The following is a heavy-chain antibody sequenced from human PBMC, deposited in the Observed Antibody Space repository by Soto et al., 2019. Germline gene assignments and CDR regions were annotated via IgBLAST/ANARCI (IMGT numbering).Heavy chain of an antibody. Sequence: ASVKVSCKASGYTFTSYGISWVRQAPGQGLEWMGWISAYNGNTNYAQKLQGRVTMTTGTSTSTAYMELRSLRSDDTAVYYCAREHYYGSGSYYRAEIDYWGQGTLVTVSS. CDR3: AREHYYGSGSYYRAEIDY. D-gene: IGHD3-10*01. J-gene: IGHJ4*02. V-gene: IGHV1-18*04. CDR1: GYTFTSYG. CDR2: ISAYNGNT.